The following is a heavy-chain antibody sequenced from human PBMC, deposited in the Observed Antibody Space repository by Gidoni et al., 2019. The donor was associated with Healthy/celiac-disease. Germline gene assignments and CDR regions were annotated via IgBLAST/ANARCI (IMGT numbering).Heavy chain of an antibody. Sequence: EVQLVQSGAEVKKPGESLRISCKGSGYSFTSYWISWVRQMPGKGLEWMGRIDPSDSYTNYSPSFQGHVTISADKSISTAYLQWSSLKASDTAMYYWARQITMVRGDRGSNYWGQGTLVTVSS. D-gene: IGHD3-10*01. CDR3: ARQITMVRGDRGSNY. CDR2: IDPSDSYT. CDR1: GYSFTSYW. J-gene: IGHJ4*02. V-gene: IGHV5-10-1*03.